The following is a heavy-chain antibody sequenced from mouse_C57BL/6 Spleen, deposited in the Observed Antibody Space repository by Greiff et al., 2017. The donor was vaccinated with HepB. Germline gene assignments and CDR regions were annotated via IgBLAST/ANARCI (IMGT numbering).Heavy chain of an antibody. CDR3: PSDYGYDDY. CDR1: GYTFTDYE. D-gene: IGHD2-14*01. Sequence: VQLQQSGAELVRPGASVTLSCKASGYTFTDYEMHWVKQTPVHGLEWIGAIDPETGGTAYNQKFKGKAILTADKSSSTAYMELRSLTSEDSAVYYCPSDYGYDDYWGQGTTLTVSS. V-gene: IGHV1-15*01. CDR2: IDPETGGT. J-gene: IGHJ2*01.